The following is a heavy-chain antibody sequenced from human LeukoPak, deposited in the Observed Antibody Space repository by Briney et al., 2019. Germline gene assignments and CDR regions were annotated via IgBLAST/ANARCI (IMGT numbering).Heavy chain of an antibody. CDR2: INHSGTT. D-gene: IGHD1-26*01. CDR3: ARRYSGSYGLYSHHSMDV. CDR1: GGSFSGYY. J-gene: IGHJ6*03. V-gene: IGHV4-34*01. Sequence: SETLSLTCAVYGGSFSGYYWSWIRQPPGKGLEWIGEINHSGTTNYNSSLKSRVTVSVDTSKNQFSLKLSSVTAADRAVYYCARRYSGSYGLYSHHSMDVWGKGTTVTISS.